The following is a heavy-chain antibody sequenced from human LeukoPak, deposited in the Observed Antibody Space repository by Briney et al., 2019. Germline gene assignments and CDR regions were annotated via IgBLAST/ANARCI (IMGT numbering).Heavy chain of an antibody. D-gene: IGHD6-13*01. CDR3: AREVPRGSSWNYCGMDV. Sequence: QPGRSLRLSCAASGFTFSSYGMHGVRQAPGKGLEWVAVISYDGSNKYYADSVKGRFTISRDNSKNTLYLQMNSLRAEDTAVYYCAREVPRGSSWNYCGMDVWGQGTTVTVSS. V-gene: IGHV3-30*03. CDR1: GFTFSSYG. J-gene: IGHJ6*02. CDR2: ISYDGSNK.